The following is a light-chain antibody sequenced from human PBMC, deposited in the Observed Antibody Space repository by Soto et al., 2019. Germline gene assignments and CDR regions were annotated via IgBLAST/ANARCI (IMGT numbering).Light chain of an antibody. J-gene: IGLJ3*02. Sequence: QSALTQPASVSGSPGQSITISCTGTSSDVGSYNLVSWYQQHPGKAPKLMIYEGAKRPSGVSNRFSGSKSGNTASLTISGLQAEDEADYYCSSYTGRSTWVFGGGTKLTVL. CDR1: SSDVGSYNL. CDR2: EGA. V-gene: IGLV2-23*01. CDR3: SSYTGRSTWV.